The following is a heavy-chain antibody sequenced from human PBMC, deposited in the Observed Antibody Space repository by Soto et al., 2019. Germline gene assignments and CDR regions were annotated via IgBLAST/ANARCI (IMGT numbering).Heavy chain of an antibody. D-gene: IGHD4-17*01. CDR1: GYSFTTHG. Sequence: GASVKVSCKASGYSFTTHGISWVRRAPGHVLEWMGWISAYNGDTHYVQRFQGRLTMTTDTSTSTAYMELRSLTSDDTAVYYCARDPPFSGILRGTPLMDVWGQGTTVTVSS. CDR3: ARDPPFSGILRGTPLMDV. CDR2: ISAYNGDT. V-gene: IGHV1-18*04. J-gene: IGHJ6*02.